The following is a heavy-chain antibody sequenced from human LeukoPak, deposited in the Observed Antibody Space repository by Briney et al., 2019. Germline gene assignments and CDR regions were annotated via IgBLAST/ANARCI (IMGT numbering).Heavy chain of an antibody. CDR3: ASSTGGGYCSSTTCSLDY. V-gene: IGHV3-66*01. D-gene: IGHD2-2*01. CDR1: GFTVNSNY. CDR2: IYSGGTT. J-gene: IGHJ4*02. Sequence: GGSLRLSCAASGFTVNSNYMTWVRQAPGKGLEWVSVIYSGGTTNYADSVKGRFTNSRGNSKNTLYLQMNSLRAEDTAVYYCASSTGGGYCSSTTCSLDYWGQGTLVTVSS.